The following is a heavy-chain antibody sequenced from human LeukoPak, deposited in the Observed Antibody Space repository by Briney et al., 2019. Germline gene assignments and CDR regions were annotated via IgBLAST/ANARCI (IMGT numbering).Heavy chain of an antibody. V-gene: IGHV4-4*09. CDR2: IYTSGTT. CDR3: ARIPAT. D-gene: IGHD6-25*01. J-gene: IGHJ4*02. CDR1: GGSFSPYY. Sequence: PSETLSLTCTVSGGSFSPYYWSWIRQTPGKGLEWIGYIYTSGTTNYNPSLKSRVTISVDTSKNQFSLNLNSVTAADTAVYYCARIPATWGQGTLVTVSS.